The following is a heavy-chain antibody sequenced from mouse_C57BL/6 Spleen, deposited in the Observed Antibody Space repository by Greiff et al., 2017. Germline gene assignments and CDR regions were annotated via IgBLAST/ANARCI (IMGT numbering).Heavy chain of an antibody. D-gene: IGHD2-4*01. J-gene: IGHJ4*01. Sequence: EVMLVESGGGLVKPGGSLKLSCAASGFTFSDYGMHWVRQAPEKGLEWVAYISSGSSTIYYADTVKGRFTISRDNAKNTLFLQMTSLRSEDTAMYYCARAYYDYDGDYWGQGTSVTVSS. V-gene: IGHV5-17*01. CDR3: ARAYYDYDGDY. CDR1: GFTFSDYG. CDR2: ISSGSSTI.